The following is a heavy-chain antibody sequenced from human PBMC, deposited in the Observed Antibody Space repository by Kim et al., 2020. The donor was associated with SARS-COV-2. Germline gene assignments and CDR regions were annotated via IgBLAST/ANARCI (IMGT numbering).Heavy chain of an antibody. Sequence: SETLSLTCTVSGGSVRRSIYYWGWIRQSPGTGLEWIGSIGYTGSTYYNPSLVSRVTIFIDTSENRFSLQGTSLAAADTAIYYCARHFDYGGSGCYPYLDYWGKGTPVTVSS. CDR1: GGSVRRSIYY. V-gene: IGHV4-39*01. CDR3: ARHFDYGGSGCYPYLDY. CDR2: IGYTGST. J-gene: IGHJ4*02. D-gene: IGHD3-22*01.